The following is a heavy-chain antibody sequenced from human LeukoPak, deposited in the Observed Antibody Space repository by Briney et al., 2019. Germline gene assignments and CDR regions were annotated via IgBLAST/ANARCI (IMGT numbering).Heavy chain of an antibody. CDR3: ARTYYYDSSGYYPIYYFDY. Sequence: ASVKVSCKASGYTFTSYDINWVRQATGQGLEWMGWMNPNSGNTGYAQKFQGRVTITTDESTSTAYMELSSLRSEDTAVYYCARTYYYDSSGYYPIYYFDYWGQGTLVTVSS. J-gene: IGHJ4*02. CDR1: GYTFTSYD. CDR2: MNPNSGNT. V-gene: IGHV1-8*01. D-gene: IGHD3-22*01.